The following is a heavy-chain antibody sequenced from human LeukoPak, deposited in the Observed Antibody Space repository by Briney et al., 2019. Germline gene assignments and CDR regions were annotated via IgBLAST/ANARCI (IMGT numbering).Heavy chain of an antibody. CDR1: GGSISSYY. CDR3: ARRLFQLSRYAFDI. D-gene: IGHD1-1*01. V-gene: IGHV4-59*01. CDR2: IYYSGTT. J-gene: IGHJ3*02. Sequence: SETLSLTCTVSGGSISSYYWSWIRQPPGKGLEWIGYIYYSGTTNYNPSLKSRVTISVDTSKNQFSLKLSSVTAADTAVYYCARRLFQLSRYAFDIWGQGTMVTVSS.